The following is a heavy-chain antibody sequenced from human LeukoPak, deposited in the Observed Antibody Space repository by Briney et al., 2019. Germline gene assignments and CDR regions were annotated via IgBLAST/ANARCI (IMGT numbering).Heavy chain of an antibody. CDR2: IHADGTPT. D-gene: IGHD3-22*01. CDR3: AKEQATRGNYYGRAFDI. V-gene: IGHV3-23*01. CDR1: GFTFNNYA. Sequence: GGSLRLSCAASGFTFNNYAMSWVRQAQGKGLEWVSAIHADGTPTYDADSVKGRFTISRDNSKNTLYLQMNSLTSEDTAIYYCAKEQATRGNYYGRAFDIWGQGTMVTVSS. J-gene: IGHJ3*02.